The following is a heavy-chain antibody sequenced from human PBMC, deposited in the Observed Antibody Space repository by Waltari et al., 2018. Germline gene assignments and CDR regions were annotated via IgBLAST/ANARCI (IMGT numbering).Heavy chain of an antibody. CDR1: GYTFTSSY. CDR2: INPSGGST. Sequence: QVQLVQSGAEVKKPGASVKVSCKASGYTFTSSYMHWVRQAPGQGLEWMGIINPSGGSTSYAQKFQGRVTMTRDTSTSTVYMELSSLRSEDTAVYYCARGYSSWSSEPVYGMDVWGQGTTVTVSS. V-gene: IGHV1-46*01. CDR3: ARGYSSWSSEPVYGMDV. J-gene: IGHJ6*02. D-gene: IGHD6-13*01.